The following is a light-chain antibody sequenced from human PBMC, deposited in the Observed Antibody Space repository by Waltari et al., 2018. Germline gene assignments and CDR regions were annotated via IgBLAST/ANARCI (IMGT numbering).Light chain of an antibody. CDR1: NSNIGNYN. CDR3: GTWDTGLSADV. CDR2: DTN. V-gene: IGLV1-51*01. J-gene: IGLJ6*01. Sequence: QSVLTQPPSVSGDPGQGVTISCTGSNSNIGNYNVYRYQLFPGTAPKLLIYDTNKRPSGVSDRFSASKSGSSASLTISGLQPGDEADYYCGTWDTGLSADVFGSGTKLTVL.